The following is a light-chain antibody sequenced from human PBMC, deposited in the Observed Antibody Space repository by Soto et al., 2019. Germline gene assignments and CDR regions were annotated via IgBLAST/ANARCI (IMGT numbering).Light chain of an antibody. CDR3: QQYKGYWT. CDR1: QSITSW. Sequence: DIQLTQSPSTLSACVGDRVTITCRASQSITSWLAWYQQKPGRAPNLLIYKASSLESGVPSRFSGSGSGTEFTLTICSLQPDDFATYYCQQYKGYWTFGQGTKVDI. J-gene: IGKJ1*01. V-gene: IGKV1-5*03. CDR2: KAS.